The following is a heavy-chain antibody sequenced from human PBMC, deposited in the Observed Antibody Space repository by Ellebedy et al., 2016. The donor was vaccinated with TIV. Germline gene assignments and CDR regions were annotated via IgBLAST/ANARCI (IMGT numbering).Heavy chain of an antibody. CDR1: GYTFTASY. Sequence: AASVKVSCKASGYTFTASYLHWVRQAPGQGLEWMGIIHPGEGSTDYAQKFQGRVTMTRDTSTSTVYMELSSLRSEDTAVYYCARTSDCSGGSCNDYYYGMDVWGHGTTVTVSS. J-gene: IGHJ6*02. D-gene: IGHD2-15*01. CDR3: ARTSDCSGGSCNDYYYGMDV. CDR2: IHPGEGST. V-gene: IGHV1-46*01.